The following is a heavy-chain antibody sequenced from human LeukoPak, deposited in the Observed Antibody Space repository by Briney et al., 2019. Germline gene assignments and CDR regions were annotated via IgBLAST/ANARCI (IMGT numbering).Heavy chain of an antibody. Sequence: PGGSLRLSCAASGFTFSTYSMNWGRQAPGKGLEWVSYISTSISTIYYADSMKGRFTISRDNAKNSLYLQMNSLRAEDTVVYYCARDLGGHYDYVWGSYRGGYFDYWGQGTLVTVSS. D-gene: IGHD3-16*01. CDR1: GFTFSTYS. CDR2: ISTSISTI. J-gene: IGHJ4*02. V-gene: IGHV3-48*01. CDR3: ARDLGGHYDYVWGSYRGGYFDY.